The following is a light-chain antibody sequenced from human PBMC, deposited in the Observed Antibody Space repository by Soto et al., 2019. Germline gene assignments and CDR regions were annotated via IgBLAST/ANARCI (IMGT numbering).Light chain of an antibody. Sequence: QSVLTQPASVSGSPGQSITISCTGTSSVVGYYNLVSWYQHHPGKAPKLMIYDGSKRPSGVSNRFSGSKSGNTASLTISGLQAEDECDYYCCSYYTTCPYVFGTGTNVTVL. CDR1: SSVVGYYNL. CDR2: DGS. J-gene: IGLJ1*01. V-gene: IGLV2-23*01. CDR3: CSYYTTCPYV.